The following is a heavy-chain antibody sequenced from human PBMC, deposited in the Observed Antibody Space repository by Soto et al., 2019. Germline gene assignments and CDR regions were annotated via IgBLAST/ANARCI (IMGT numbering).Heavy chain of an antibody. CDR1: GCTFSHYY. CDR2: ISSSGSTI. D-gene: IGHD4-17*01. CDR3: ARAGLHGDYVGDWFDP. Sequence: GVCRRRSGATSGCTFSHYYMSCIRQAAGKGLEWVSYISSSGSTIYYADSVKGRFTISRDNAKNSLYLQMNRLRAEDTAVYYCARAGLHGDYVGDWFDPSGQGTLVTVYS. J-gene: IGHJ5*02. V-gene: IGHV3-11*01.